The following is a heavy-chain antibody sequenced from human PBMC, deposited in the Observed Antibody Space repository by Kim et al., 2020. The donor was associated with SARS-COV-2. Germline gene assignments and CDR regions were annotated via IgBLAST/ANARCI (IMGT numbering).Heavy chain of an antibody. D-gene: IGHD3-10*01. V-gene: IGHV1-69*04. CDR3: ASPVYGSGSYYNRYYYYGM. CDR1: GGTFSSYA. CDR2: IIPILGIA. Sequence: SVKVSCKASGGTFSSYAISWVRQAPGQGLEWMGRIIPILGIANYAQKFQGRVTITADKSTSTAYMELSSLRSEDTAVYFCASPVYGSGSYYNRYYYYGM. J-gene: IGHJ6*01.